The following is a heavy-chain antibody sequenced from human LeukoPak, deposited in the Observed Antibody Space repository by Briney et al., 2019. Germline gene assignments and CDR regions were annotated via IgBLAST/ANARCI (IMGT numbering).Heavy chain of an antibody. CDR3: ARSYDSSGYYLRGVGANWFDP. D-gene: IGHD3-22*01. CDR2: ISWNSGSI. V-gene: IGHV3-9*01. Sequence: GRSLRLSCAASGFTFDDYAMHWVRQAPGKGLEWVSGISWNSGSIGYADSVKGRFTISRDNAKNSLYLQMNSLRAEDTALYYCARSYDSSGYYLRGVGANWFDPWGQGTLVTVSS. CDR1: GFTFDDYA. J-gene: IGHJ5*02.